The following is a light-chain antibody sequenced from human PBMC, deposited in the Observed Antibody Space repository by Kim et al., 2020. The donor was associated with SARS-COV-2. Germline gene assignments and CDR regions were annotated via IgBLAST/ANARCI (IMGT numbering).Light chain of an antibody. CDR2: AAS. J-gene: IGKJ1*01. V-gene: IGKV1-8*01. Sequence: STGDRVTITCRASQDINSYLAWYRQKQGKAPELLIYAASTLQSGVPSRFSGSGSGTEFTLTIGCLQSEDFATYYCQQYHTYPPWTFGQGTKVDIK. CDR1: QDINSY. CDR3: QQYHTYPPWT.